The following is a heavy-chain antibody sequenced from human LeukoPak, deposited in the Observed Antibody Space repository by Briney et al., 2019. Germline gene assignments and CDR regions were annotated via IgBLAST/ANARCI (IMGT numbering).Heavy chain of an antibody. CDR1: GFSFTNYA. CDR3: AKWGDYDVLTGYYDSDY. D-gene: IGHD3-9*01. J-gene: IGHJ4*02. Sequence: GGSLRLPCAASGFSFTNYAMSWVRQAPGKGLEWVSAIVGSGVSTYYADPVKGRFTISRDNSKDTLYLQMNSLRAEDTAVYYCAKWGDYDVLTGYYDSDYWGQGTRVTVSS. V-gene: IGHV3-23*01. CDR2: IVGSGVST.